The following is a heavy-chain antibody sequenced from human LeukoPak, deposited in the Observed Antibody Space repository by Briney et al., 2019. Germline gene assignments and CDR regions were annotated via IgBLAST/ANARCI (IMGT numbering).Heavy chain of an antibody. V-gene: IGHV1-18*01. CDR3: ARDRQYYDSSRSYAFDI. D-gene: IGHD3-22*01. J-gene: IGHJ3*02. CDR1: GYTFTSYG. Sequence: ASVKVSCKASGYTFTSYGISWVRQAPGQGLEWMGWISAYNSNTNYTQKLQGRVTMTTVTSTSTAYMELRSLRSEDTAVYYCARDRQYYDSSRSYAFDIWGQGTMVTVSS. CDR2: ISAYNSNT.